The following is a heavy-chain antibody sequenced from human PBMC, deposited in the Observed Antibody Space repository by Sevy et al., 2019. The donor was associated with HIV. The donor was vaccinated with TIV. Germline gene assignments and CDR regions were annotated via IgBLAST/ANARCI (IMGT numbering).Heavy chain of an antibody. CDR2: IYYTGNT. V-gene: IGHV4-59*01. CDR1: GGSISSYY. Sequence: SETLSLTCTVSGGSISSYYWSWIRQPPGKGLEWIGYIYYTGNTHSNPSLKSRVTISVDTSKNHFSLKLNSVTAADTAVYYCARGHYYDSSATWGQGTLVTVSS. J-gene: IGHJ5*02. CDR3: ARGHYYDSSAT. D-gene: IGHD3-22*01.